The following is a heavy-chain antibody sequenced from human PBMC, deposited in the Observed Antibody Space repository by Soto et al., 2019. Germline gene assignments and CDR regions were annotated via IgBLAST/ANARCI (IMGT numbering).Heavy chain of an antibody. D-gene: IGHD6-19*01. CDR2: INAGNGNT. V-gene: IGHV1-3*01. J-gene: IGHJ4*02. CDR1: GYSFNLYE. Sequence: ASVKVSCKASGYSFNLYEIDWVRQAPGQRLEWMGWINAGNGNTKYSEKLQGRVTITRDTSASTAYMELISLRFEDTAVYYCARSRAVAGIDYWGQGTLVTAPQ. CDR3: ARSRAVAGIDY.